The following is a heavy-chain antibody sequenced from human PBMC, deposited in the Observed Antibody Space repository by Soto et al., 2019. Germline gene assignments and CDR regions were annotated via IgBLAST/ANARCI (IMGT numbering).Heavy chain of an antibody. CDR1: GFTFSSYV. Sequence: AGGSLRLSCAASGFTFSSYVMHWVRQAPGKGLEWVALISYGAINKYYADSVKGRFTISRDNSKNTLYLQMNSLRAEDTAVYYCAKDFDCGGDCNSLSFDYWGQGTMVTV. CDR3: AKDFDCGGDCNSLSFDY. CDR2: ISYGAINK. V-gene: IGHV3-30*18. J-gene: IGHJ4*02. D-gene: IGHD2-21*02.